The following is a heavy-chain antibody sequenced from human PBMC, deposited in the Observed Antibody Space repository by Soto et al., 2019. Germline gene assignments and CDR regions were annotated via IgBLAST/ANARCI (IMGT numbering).Heavy chain of an antibody. D-gene: IGHD2-2*01. CDR3: ASLVVGSPAGDY. Sequence: QVQLVQSGAEVKKPGASVKVSCKASGYTFTSYAMHWVRQAPGQRLEWMGWINAGNGNTKYSQKFQGRVTITRDTSASTAYMELGSLRSEDTDVYYCASLVVGSPAGDYWGQGTLVTVSS. V-gene: IGHV1-3*01. CDR1: GYTFTSYA. CDR2: INAGNGNT. J-gene: IGHJ4*02.